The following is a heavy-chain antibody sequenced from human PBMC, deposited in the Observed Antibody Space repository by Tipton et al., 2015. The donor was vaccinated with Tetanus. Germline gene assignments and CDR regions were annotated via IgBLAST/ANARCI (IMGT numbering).Heavy chain of an antibody. V-gene: IGHV4-59*12. J-gene: IGHJ6*02. CDR1: GGSLSTSH. Sequence: TLSLTCTVSGGSLSTSHWAWIRQPPGKGLEWIGYIYDSGSTYYNPSLKSRVTISEDRSKNQISLRLRSVTAADTAVYYCARVKGTYNHYGLDVWGQGTTVTVAS. D-gene: IGHD3-10*01. CDR3: ARVKGTYNHYGLDV. CDR2: IYDSGST.